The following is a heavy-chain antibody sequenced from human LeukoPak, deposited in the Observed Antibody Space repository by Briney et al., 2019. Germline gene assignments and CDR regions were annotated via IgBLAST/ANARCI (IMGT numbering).Heavy chain of an antibody. CDR2: INPSGGST. Sequence: ASVKVSCKASGYTFTSYYMHWVRQAPGQGLEWMGIINPSGGSTSYAQKFQGRVTMTRDMSTSTVYMELSSLRSEDTAVYYCAIRSSGWYYYYYMDVWGKGTTVTVSS. J-gene: IGHJ6*03. V-gene: IGHV1-46*01. CDR1: GYTFTSYY. D-gene: IGHD6-19*01. CDR3: AIRSSGWYYYYYMDV.